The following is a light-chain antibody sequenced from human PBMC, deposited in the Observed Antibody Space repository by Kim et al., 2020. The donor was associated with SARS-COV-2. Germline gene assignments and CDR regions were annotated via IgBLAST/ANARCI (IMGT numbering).Light chain of an antibody. J-gene: IGLJ1*01. CDR2: GKN. Sequence: SSELTQDPAVSVALGQTVRITCQGDSLRNYYATWYQQKPGQAPILVIYGKNNRPSGIPDRFSGSSSGDTASLTITGAQAEDEADYYCNSRDSSDNHLDVF. CDR3: NSRDSSDNHLDV. V-gene: IGLV3-19*01. CDR1: SLRNYY.